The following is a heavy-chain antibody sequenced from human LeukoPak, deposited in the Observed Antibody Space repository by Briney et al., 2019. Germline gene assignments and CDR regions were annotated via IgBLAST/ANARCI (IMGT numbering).Heavy chain of an antibody. V-gene: IGHV4-61*01. J-gene: IGHJ6*02. CDR2: IYYSGST. D-gene: IGHD2-2*02. CDR3: ARDELVPAAIPYYYGMDV. Sequence: SETLSLTCTVSGGSVSSGSYYWSWIRQPPGKGLEWIGYIYYSGSTNYNPSPKSRVTISVDTSKNQFSLKLSSVTAADTAVYYCARDELVPAAIPYYYGMDVWGQGTTVTVSS. CDR1: GGSVSSGSYY.